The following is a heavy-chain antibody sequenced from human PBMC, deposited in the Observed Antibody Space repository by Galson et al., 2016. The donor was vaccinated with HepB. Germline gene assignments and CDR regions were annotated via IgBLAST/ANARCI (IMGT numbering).Heavy chain of an antibody. Sequence: SVKVSCKASGYTFTSYDINWVRQAPGQGLECMGWMNPSSGNTGYAQNFQGRVSMTSDASISTAYMELSGLRSEDTAVYYCARTMVRGVPGFDIWGQGTMVAGSS. J-gene: IGHJ3*02. CDR1: GYTFTSYD. V-gene: IGHV1-8*01. D-gene: IGHD3-10*01. CDR2: MNPSSGNT. CDR3: ARTMVRGVPGFDI.